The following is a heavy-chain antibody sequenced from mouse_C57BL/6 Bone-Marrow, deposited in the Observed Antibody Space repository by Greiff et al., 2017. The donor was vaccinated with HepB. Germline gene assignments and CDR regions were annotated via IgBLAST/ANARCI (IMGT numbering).Heavy chain of an antibody. D-gene: IGHD2-1*01. CDR3: AIGDGNDY. Sequence: QVQLKQSGAELARPGASVKLSCKASGYTFTSYGISWVKQRTGQGLEWIGEIYPRSGNTYYNEKFTSKATLTADTSSSTAYMELRSLTSEDAAVYFCAIGDGNDYWGQGTTVTVSS. J-gene: IGHJ2*01. CDR1: GYTFTSYG. CDR2: IYPRSGNT. V-gene: IGHV1-81*01.